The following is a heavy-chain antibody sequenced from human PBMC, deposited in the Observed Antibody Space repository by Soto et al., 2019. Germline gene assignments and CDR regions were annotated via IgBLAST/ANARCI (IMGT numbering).Heavy chain of an antibody. V-gene: IGHV3-48*02. D-gene: IGHD3-22*01. CDR1: GFTFSSYS. CDR3: ARDTEHYDSSGYYYFDY. J-gene: IGHJ4*02. Sequence: GGSLRLSCAASGFTFSSYSMNWVRQAPGKGLEWVSYISSSSSTIYYEDSVKGRVTISRDNAKNSLYLQMNSLRDEDTAVYYCARDTEHYDSSGYYYFDYWGQGTLVTVSS. CDR2: ISSSSSTI.